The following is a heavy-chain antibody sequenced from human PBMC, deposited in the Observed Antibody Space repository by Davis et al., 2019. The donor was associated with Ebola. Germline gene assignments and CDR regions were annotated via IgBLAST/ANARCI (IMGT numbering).Heavy chain of an antibody. J-gene: IGHJ3*02. V-gene: IGHV3-23*01. CDR3: AKDEIMLDAFDI. CDR2: IGGSGDST. CDR1: GFNVGSYG. D-gene: IGHD2-8*01. Sequence: PGGSLRLSCAASGFNVGSYGMNWVRRAPGKGLEWVSGIGGSGDSTHYADSVKGRFTISRDNSKNTLFLQLNSLGADDTAVYYCAKDEIMLDAFDIWGQGTMVTVSS.